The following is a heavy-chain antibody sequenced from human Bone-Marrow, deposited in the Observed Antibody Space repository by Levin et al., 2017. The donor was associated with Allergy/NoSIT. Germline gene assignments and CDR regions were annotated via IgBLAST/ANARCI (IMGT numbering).Heavy chain of an antibody. D-gene: IGHD6-19*01. Sequence: PGGSLRLSCAASGFTFSSYAMHWVRQAPGKGLEYVSAISSNGGSTYYADSVKGRFTISRDNSKNTLYLQMGSLRAEDMAVYYCAGFYSSGWYVGWGYWGQGTLVTVSS. CDR1: GFTFSSYA. CDR2: ISSNGGST. V-gene: IGHV3-64*02. CDR3: AGFYSSGWYVGWGY. J-gene: IGHJ4*02.